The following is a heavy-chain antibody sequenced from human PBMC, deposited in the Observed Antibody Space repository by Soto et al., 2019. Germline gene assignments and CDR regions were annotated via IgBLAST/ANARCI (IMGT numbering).Heavy chain of an antibody. CDR3: ARQLGELSLNYYGMDA. D-gene: IGHD3-10*01. J-gene: IGHJ6*02. Sequence: SETLSLACTVSGGSISSSSYYWGWIRQPPGKGLEWIGSIYYSGSTYYNPSLKSRVTISVDTSKNQFSLKLSSVTAADTAVYYCARQLGELSLNYYGMDAWGQGTTVT. CDR2: IYYSGST. V-gene: IGHV4-39*01. CDR1: GGSISSSSYY.